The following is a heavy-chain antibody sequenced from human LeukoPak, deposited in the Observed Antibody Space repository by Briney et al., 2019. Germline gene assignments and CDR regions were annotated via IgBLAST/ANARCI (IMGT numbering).Heavy chain of an antibody. J-gene: IGHJ4*02. D-gene: IGHD3-22*01. CDR2: ISGSGDST. V-gene: IGHV3-23*01. CDR3: ARTFSDYDSSGYYYTLDY. CDR1: GFTFSSYA. Sequence: GGSLRLSCAASGFTFSSYAMSWVRQAPGKGLEWVSGISGSGDSTYYADSVKGRFTISRDNSKNTLYLQMKSLRAEDTAVYYCARTFSDYDSSGYYYTLDYWGQGTLVTVSS.